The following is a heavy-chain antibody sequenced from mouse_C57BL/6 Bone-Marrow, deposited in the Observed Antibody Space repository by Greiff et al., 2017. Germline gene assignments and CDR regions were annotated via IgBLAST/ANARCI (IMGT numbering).Heavy chain of an antibody. Sequence: VQLQQSGAELVRPGASVTLSCKASGYTFTDYEMHWVKQTPVHGLEWIGAIDPETGGTAYNQKFKGKAILTADKSSSTAYMELRSLTSEDSAVYYCTPDLLWLRRACAYWGQGTLVTVSA. V-gene: IGHV1-15*01. J-gene: IGHJ3*01. CDR3: TPDLLWLRRACAY. CDR2: IDPETGGT. D-gene: IGHD2-2*01. CDR1: GYTFTDYE.